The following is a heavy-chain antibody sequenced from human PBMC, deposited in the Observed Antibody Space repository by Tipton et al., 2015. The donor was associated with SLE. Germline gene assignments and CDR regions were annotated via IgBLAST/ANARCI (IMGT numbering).Heavy chain of an antibody. V-gene: IGHV3-11*04. J-gene: IGHJ4*02. CDR2: ISSSGSTI. CDR3: ARDQAYYDILTGYLPPFDY. D-gene: IGHD3-9*01. CDR1: GFTFSDYY. Sequence: SLRLSCAASGFTFSDYYMSWIRQAPGKGLEWVSYISSSGSTIYYADSVKGRFTISRDNAKNSLYLQMNSLRAEDTAVYYCARDQAYYDILTGYLPPFDYWGQGTLVTVSS.